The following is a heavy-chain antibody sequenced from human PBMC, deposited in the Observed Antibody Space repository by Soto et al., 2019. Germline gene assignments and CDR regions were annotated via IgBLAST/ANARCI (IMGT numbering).Heavy chain of an antibody. J-gene: IGHJ2*01. CDR2: MNPNSGKA. D-gene: IGHD2-15*01. CDR1: GYTFTSYD. V-gene: IGHV1-8*01. CDR3: ARGLVVVSATYWYFEL. Sequence: QVQLVQSGAEVKKPGASVKVSCKASGYTFTSYDINWVRQAAGQGLEWIGWMNPNSGKAVYAQKFQGGVTMAGYTCISTADMELSSLRSDDTAVYFCARGLVVVSATYWYFELWGRGTLVTVSS.